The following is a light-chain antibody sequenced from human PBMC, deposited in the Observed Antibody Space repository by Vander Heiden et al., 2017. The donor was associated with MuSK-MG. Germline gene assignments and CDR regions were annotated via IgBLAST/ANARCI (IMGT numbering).Light chain of an antibody. Sequence: QSVLTQPPSASGTPGQRVTISCSGSSSNIGSNFVYWYQQLPGTAPKLLIYRNDQRPSGVPDRFSGSKSGTSASLAISGLRSDDEADYYCAVWDDSLSGSWVFGGGTKLTVL. CDR2: RND. V-gene: IGLV1-47*01. CDR1: SSNIGSNF. J-gene: IGLJ3*02. CDR3: AVWDDSLSGSWV.